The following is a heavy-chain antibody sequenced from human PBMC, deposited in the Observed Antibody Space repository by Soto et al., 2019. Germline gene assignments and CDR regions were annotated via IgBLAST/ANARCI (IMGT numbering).Heavy chain of an antibody. CDR1: GDSISSVDYF. V-gene: IGHV4-30-4*01. D-gene: IGHD2-15*01. Sequence: SETLSLTCSVSGDSISSVDYFWAWIRQPPGQALEYIGYIYKSATTYYNPSFESRVAISLDTSKSQFSLNVTSVTAADTAVYFCARGRYCLTGRCFPNWFDSWGQGTLVTVSS. CDR2: IYKSATT. J-gene: IGHJ5*01. CDR3: ARGRYCLTGRCFPNWFDS.